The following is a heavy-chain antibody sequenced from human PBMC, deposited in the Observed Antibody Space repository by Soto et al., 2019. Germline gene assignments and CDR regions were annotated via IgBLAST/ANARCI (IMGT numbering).Heavy chain of an antibody. CDR1: GFTFSRYA. J-gene: IGHJ4*02. D-gene: IGHD2-21*01. V-gene: IGHV3-33*01. Sequence: PGGSLRLSCAAFGFTFSRYAMHWVRQAPGKGLEWVAVIWYDGSNKYYADSVKGRFTISRDNSKNMLYLQMDSLRAEDTAVYYCARGQSDRAPEEYWGQGTLVTVSS. CDR3: ARGQSDRAPEEY. CDR2: IWYDGSNK.